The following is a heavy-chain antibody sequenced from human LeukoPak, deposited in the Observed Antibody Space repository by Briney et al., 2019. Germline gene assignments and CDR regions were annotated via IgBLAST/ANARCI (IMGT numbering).Heavy chain of an antibody. CDR3: ARDLSNYFLHYIDF. CDR2: ITSTSRDK. D-gene: IGHD4-11*01. Sequence: GGSLRLSCVTSGFSFSDYNMNWVRQAPGRGLEWVSSITSTSRDKYYADSVRGRFTISRDNAKNSLFLQMDTLGAEDTAVYYCARDLSNYFLHYIDFWGQGTLVTVSS. CDR1: GFSFSDYN. V-gene: IGHV3-21*01. J-gene: IGHJ4*02.